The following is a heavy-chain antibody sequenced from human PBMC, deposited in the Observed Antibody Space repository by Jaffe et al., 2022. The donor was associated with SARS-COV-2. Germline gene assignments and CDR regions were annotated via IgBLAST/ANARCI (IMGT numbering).Heavy chain of an antibody. CDR1: GFTFSSYA. D-gene: IGHD3-3*01. CDR3: AKASSFWSGYSPPLLSYYYGMDV. J-gene: IGHJ6*02. Sequence: EVQLLESGGGLVQPGGSLRLSCAASGFTFSSYAMSWVRQAPGKGLEWVSAISGSGGSTYYADSVKGRFTISRDNSKNTLYLQMNSLRAEDTAVYYCAKASSFWSGYSPPLLSYYYGMDVWGQGTTVTVSS. V-gene: IGHV3-23*01. CDR2: ISGSGGST.